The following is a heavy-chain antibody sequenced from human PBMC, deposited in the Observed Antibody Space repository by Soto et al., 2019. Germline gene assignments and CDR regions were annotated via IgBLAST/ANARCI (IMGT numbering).Heavy chain of an antibody. CDR1: GYNFAGYW. Sequence: GASPKISCQGSGYNFAGYWIALVRHMPGKSLAFVGIIYTSDSDTRYRPSFQGQVTISADKSISSAYLQCSSLRASDTAMYYCARGGVSTRTFDYWGQGTPVTASS. CDR2: IYTSDSDT. D-gene: IGHD3-3*01. J-gene: IGHJ4*02. CDR3: ARGGVSTRTFDY. V-gene: IGHV5-51*01.